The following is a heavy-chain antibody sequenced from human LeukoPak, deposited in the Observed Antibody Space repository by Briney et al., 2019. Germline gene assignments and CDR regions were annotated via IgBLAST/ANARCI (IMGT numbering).Heavy chain of an antibody. V-gene: IGHV1-2*02. Sequence: GASVKVSCKASGYTFTGYYMHWVRQAPGQGLEWMGWINPNSGGTNYAQKFQGRVTMTRDTSISTACMELSRLRSDDTAVYYCARGGTEWELRFRFDYWGQGTLVTVSS. CDR3: ARGGTEWELRFRFDY. D-gene: IGHD1-26*01. J-gene: IGHJ4*02. CDR2: INPNSGGT. CDR1: GYTFTGYY.